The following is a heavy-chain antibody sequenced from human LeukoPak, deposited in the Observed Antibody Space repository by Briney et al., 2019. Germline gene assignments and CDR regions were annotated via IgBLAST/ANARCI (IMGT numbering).Heavy chain of an antibody. V-gene: IGHV3-11*01. D-gene: IGHD1-1*01. Sequence: NPGGSLRLSCAASGFTFTDYYMTWIRQAPGEGLEWVSYISGSGSNRDYADSVKGRFTISRDNAENSLYLQLNNLRAEDTAVYYCARMGRELDCWGQGTRVTVSS. CDR1: GFTFTDYY. CDR2: ISGSGSNR. J-gene: IGHJ4*02. CDR3: ARMGRELDC.